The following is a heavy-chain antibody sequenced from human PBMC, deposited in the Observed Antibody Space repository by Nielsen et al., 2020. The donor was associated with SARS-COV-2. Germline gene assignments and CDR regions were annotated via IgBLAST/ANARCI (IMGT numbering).Heavy chain of an antibody. Sequence: ASVKVSCKASGYTFTSSDINWLRQAPGQGLEWVGWINLNSGGTNLAQKFQGWVLMTGDTSISTAYMELSSLTSDDTAIYYCARGGEGYCLVANCAMVAFDSWGQGTLVTVSS. J-gene: IGHJ4*02. CDR1: GYTFTSSD. D-gene: IGHD5-18*01. CDR3: ARGGEGYCLVANCAMVAFDS. V-gene: IGHV1-2*04. CDR2: INLNSGGT.